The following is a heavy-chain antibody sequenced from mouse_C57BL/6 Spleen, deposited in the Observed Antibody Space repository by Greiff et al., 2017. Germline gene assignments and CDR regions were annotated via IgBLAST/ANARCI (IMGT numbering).Heavy chain of an antibody. CDR2: IDPETGGT. CDR1: GYTFTDYE. V-gene: IGHV1-15*01. D-gene: IGHD1-1*01. Sequence: VQRVESGAELVRPGASVTLSCKASGYTFTDYEMHWVKQTPVHGLEWIGAIDPETGGTAYNQKFKGKAILTADKSSSTAYMELRSLTSEDSAVYYCTRRGFYYCYFDYWGQGTTLTVSS. J-gene: IGHJ2*01. CDR3: TRRGFYYCYFDY.